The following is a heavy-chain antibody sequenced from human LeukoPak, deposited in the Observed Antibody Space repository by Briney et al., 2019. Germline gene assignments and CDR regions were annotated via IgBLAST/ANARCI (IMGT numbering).Heavy chain of an antibody. CDR2: IYNSGRT. V-gene: IGHV4-59*01. CDR3: ARSGRGSSAGFDY. CDR1: GGSISDYH. Sequence: SETLSLTCTVSGGSISDYHWSWIRQPPGKGLEYIGYIYNSGRTFYNPSLKSRITISVDTSRNQFSLKLNSVTAADTAVYYCARSGRGSSAGFDYWGQGTLVTVSS. J-gene: IGHJ4*02. D-gene: IGHD3-10*01.